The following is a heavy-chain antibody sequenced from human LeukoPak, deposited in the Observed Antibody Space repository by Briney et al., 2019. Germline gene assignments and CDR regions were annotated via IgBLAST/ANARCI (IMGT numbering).Heavy chain of an antibody. V-gene: IGHV3-7*01. D-gene: IGHD5-12*01. CDR2: IKQDGSEK. CDR1: GFIISSYW. Sequence: GGSLRLSCAASGFIISSYWMSWVRQAPGKGLEWVANIKQDGSEKYYVDSVKGRFTISRDDAKNSLYLQMSSLRADDMAVYYCATLVATTRFDYWGQGTLVTVSS. J-gene: IGHJ4*02. CDR3: ATLVATTRFDY.